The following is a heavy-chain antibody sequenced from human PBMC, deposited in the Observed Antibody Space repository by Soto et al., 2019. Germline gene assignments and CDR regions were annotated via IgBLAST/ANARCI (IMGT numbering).Heavy chain of an antibody. CDR2: IYWDDDK. V-gene: IGHV2-5*02. CDR1: GFSLSTTGVG. D-gene: IGHD3-10*01. CDR3: AQRLRDYGLGLEPATDFDP. Sequence: QITLKESGPTLVRPTQTLTLTCTFSGFSLSTTGVGVGWIRQPPGKALEWLALIYWDDDKRYSPSLKSRLAGTTYTAKNEVILTMTTLGPVDTATYYSAQRLRDYGLGLEPATDFDPWGQGTLVTVSS. J-gene: IGHJ5*02.